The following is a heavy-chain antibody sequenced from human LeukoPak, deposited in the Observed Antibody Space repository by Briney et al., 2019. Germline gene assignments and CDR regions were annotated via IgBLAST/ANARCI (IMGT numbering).Heavy chain of an antibody. V-gene: IGHV4-31*03. J-gene: IGHJ4*02. Sequence: SETLSLTCTVSSGSISSGGYSWSWIRQHPGKGLEWIGYIYYSGSTYYNPSLKSRVTISVDTSKNQFSLKLSSVTAADTAVYYCARAYYYDSSAAIDYWGQGILVTVSS. D-gene: IGHD3-22*01. CDR3: ARAYYYDSSAAIDY. CDR1: SGSISSGGYS. CDR2: IYYSGST.